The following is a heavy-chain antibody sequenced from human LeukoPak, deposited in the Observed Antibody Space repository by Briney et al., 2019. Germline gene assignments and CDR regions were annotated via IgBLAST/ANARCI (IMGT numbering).Heavy chain of an antibody. V-gene: IGHV4-59*01. D-gene: IGHD6-19*01. Sequence: KPSETLSLTCTVSGGSISSYYWSWIRQPPEKGLEWIGYIYYSGSTNYNPSLKSRVTISVDASKNQFSLKLSSVTAADTAVYYCARGDVWQWLPTGWGQGTLVTVSS. CDR1: GGSISSYY. CDR3: ARGDVWQWLPTG. CDR2: IYYSGST. J-gene: IGHJ4*02.